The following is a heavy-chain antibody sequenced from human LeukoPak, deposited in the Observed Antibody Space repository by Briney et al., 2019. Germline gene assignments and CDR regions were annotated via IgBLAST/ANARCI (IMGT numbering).Heavy chain of an antibody. D-gene: IGHD2-2*01. V-gene: IGHV5-51*01. Sequence: GESLKISCKGSGYSFTSYWIGWVRQMPGKGLEWMGIIYPGDSDTRYSPSFQGQVTISADKSTSTAYLQWSSLQASDTAMYYCARGYCSSITCYPYWFDPWGQGTLVTVSS. CDR1: GYSFTSYW. CDR3: ARGYCSSITCYPYWFDP. CDR2: IYPGDSDT. J-gene: IGHJ5*02.